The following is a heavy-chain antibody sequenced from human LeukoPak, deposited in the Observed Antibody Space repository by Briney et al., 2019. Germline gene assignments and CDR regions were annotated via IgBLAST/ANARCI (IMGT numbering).Heavy chain of an antibody. Sequence: GGSLRLSCAASGFTFDDYAMHWVRQAPGKGLEWVSGISWNSGSIGYADSVKGRFTISRDNAKNSLYLQMNSLRAEDTALYYCAKDHEYSYGPFDYWGRGTLVTASS. CDR3: AKDHEYSYGPFDY. V-gene: IGHV3-9*01. CDR1: GFTFDDYA. D-gene: IGHD5-18*01. CDR2: ISWNSGSI. J-gene: IGHJ4*02.